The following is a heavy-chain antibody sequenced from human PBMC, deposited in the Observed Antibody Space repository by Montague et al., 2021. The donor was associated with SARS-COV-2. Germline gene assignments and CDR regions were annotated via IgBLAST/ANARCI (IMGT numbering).Heavy chain of an antibody. D-gene: IGHD2-8*01. CDR1: GGSISSPDYY. CDR2: ISYTGST. V-gene: IGHV4-39*01. J-gene: IGHJ4*02. Sequence: SETLSLTCTVSGGSISSPDYYWGWIRQSPGKGLEWIGSISYTGSTYYNPSLRSRVSFSMDTSKNHFSLCLSSVTVADTAVYFCARQLPSYCATNKCYPYYLDGWGQGTLVTVSS. CDR3: ARQLPSYCATNKCYPYYLDG.